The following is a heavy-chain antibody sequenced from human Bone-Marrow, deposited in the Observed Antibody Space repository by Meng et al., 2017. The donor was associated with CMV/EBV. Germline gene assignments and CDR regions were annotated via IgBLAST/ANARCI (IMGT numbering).Heavy chain of an antibody. V-gene: IGHV1-2*02. Sequence: ASVKVSCKASGYTFTSYDINWVRQAPGQGLEWMGWINPNSGGTNYAQKFQGRVTMTRDTSISTAYMELSRLRSDDTAVYYCARDRVPPYYDFWSGSGRYYYYGMDVWGQGTTVTVSS. CDR2: INPNSGGT. CDR1: GYTFTSYD. J-gene: IGHJ6*02. CDR3: ARDRVPPYYDFWSGSGRYYYYGMDV. D-gene: IGHD3-3*01.